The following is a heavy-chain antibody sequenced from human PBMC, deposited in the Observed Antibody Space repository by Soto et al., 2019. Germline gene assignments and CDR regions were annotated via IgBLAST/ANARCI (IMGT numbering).Heavy chain of an antibody. CDR1: GYTFTSSG. Sequence: GPGVKTPGASVKVSCEASGYTFTSSGISWVRQAPGQGLEWMGWITTYNGDTNYAQNLQGRVTITTDTSTSTAFMELRSLRSDDTAVYYCARDGRLGSARRLVEAFDIWGQGTMVTVSS. V-gene: IGHV1-18*04. CDR3: ARDGRLGSARRLVEAFDI. D-gene: IGHD6-6*01. J-gene: IGHJ3*02. CDR2: ITTYNGDT.